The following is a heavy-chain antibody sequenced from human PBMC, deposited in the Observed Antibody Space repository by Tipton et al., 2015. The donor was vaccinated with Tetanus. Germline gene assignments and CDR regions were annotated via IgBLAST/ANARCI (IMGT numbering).Heavy chain of an antibody. CDR3: AKDSPGIAVAEVGAFDI. CDR1: GFTFDDYA. D-gene: IGHD6-19*01. V-gene: IGHV3-9*01. J-gene: IGHJ3*02. Sequence: AASGFTFDDYAMHWVRQAPGKGLEWVSGISWNSGSIGYADSVKGRFTISRDNAKNSLYLQMNSLRAEDTALYYCAKDSPGIAVAEVGAFDIWGQGTMVTVSS. CDR2: ISWNSGSI.